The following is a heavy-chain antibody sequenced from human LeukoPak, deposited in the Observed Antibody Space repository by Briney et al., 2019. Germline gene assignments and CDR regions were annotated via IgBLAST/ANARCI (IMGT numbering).Heavy chain of an antibody. V-gene: IGHV3-7*01. D-gene: IGHD2-15*01. J-gene: IGHJ4*02. Sequence: GGSLRLSCAASGFTFSNYWMTWVRQAPGKGLEWVANIKKAGREKHYVDSVKGRFAISRDNARNSLFLQMNSLRAEDTSVYYCVRDVSDENDSASRMHLDSWGQGTLVSVSS. CDR3: VRDVSDENDSASRMHLDS. CDR2: IKKAGREK. CDR1: GFTFSNYW.